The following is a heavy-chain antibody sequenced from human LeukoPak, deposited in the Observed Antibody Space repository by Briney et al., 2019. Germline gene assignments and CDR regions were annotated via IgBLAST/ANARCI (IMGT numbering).Heavy chain of an antibody. CDR3: ARGVCGGDCRYYYYMDV. V-gene: IGHV1-69*05. J-gene: IGHJ6*03. Sequence: GASVKVSCKASGGTFSSYAISWVRQAPGQGLEWMGGIIPIFGTANYAQKFQGRVTITTDESTSTAYMELSSLRSEDTAVYYCARGVCGGDCRYYYYMDVWGKGTTVTVSS. CDR2: IIPIFGTA. D-gene: IGHD2-21*01. CDR1: GGTFSSYA.